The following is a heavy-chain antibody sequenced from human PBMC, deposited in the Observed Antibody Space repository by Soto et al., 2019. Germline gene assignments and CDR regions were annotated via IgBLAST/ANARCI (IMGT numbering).Heavy chain of an antibody. V-gene: IGHV1-69*02. Sequence: QVQLVQSGAEVKKPGSSVKVSCKASGGTFSSYTISWVRQAPGQGLEWMGRIIPILGIANYAQKFQGRVTITADKSTSTAYMELSSLRSEDTAVYYCARGGYSSSWVIEYWFDPWGQGTLVTVSS. CDR2: IIPILGIA. CDR3: ARGGYSSSWVIEYWFDP. J-gene: IGHJ5*02. CDR1: GGTFSSYT. D-gene: IGHD6-13*01.